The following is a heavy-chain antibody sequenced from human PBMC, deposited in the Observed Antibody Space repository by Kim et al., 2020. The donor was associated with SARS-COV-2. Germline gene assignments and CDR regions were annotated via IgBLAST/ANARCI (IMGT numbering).Heavy chain of an antibody. D-gene: IGHD5-18*01. CDR3: ARGARYSDGHFDC. Sequence: YSQKFQGRVTITRDTAASTAYMELSSLRSEDTAVYYCARGARYSDGHFDCWGQGTLDTVTS. V-gene: IGHV1-3*01. J-gene: IGHJ4*02.